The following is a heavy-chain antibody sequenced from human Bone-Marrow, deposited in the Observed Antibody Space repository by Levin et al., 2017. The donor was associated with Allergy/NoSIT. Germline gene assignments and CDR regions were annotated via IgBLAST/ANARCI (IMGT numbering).Heavy chain of an antibody. J-gene: IGHJ6*02. CDR3: ARRRYYGSSGSGYYYGLDV. V-gene: IGHV5-51*01. Sequence: GESLKISCQGSGYNFSTDWIAWVRQMPGKGLEWMGIIYPGDSDTRYSPSFQGQVTFSADKTISTAYLQWSSLAASDTAIYYCARRRYYGSSGSGYYYGLDVWGQGTTVTVSS. D-gene: IGHD3-22*01. CDR2: IYPGDSDT. CDR1: GYNFSTDW.